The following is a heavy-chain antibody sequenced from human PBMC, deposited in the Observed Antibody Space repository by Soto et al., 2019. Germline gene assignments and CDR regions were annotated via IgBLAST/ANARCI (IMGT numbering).Heavy chain of an antibody. Sequence: SGGSLRLSCAASGFTFSSYAMSWVRQAPGKGLEWVSAISGSGGSTYYADSVKGRFTISRDNSKNTLYLQMNSLRAEDTAVYYCAKDGMAGTARYYYYGMDVWGQGTTVTVSS. V-gene: IGHV3-23*01. CDR2: ISGSGGST. CDR3: AKDGMAGTARYYYYGMDV. J-gene: IGHJ6*02. D-gene: IGHD6-19*01. CDR1: GFTFSSYA.